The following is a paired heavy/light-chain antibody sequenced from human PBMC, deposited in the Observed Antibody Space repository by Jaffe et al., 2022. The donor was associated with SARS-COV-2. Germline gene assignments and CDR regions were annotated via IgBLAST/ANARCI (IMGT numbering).Light chain of an antibody. CDR1: SSNIGDYH. CDR3: VTWDNTLRAVL. V-gene: IGLV1-51*01. J-gene: IGLJ2*01. CDR2: DSN. Sequence: QSVLTQPPSMSATPGQKVTISCSGSSSNIGDYHVSWYQQLPGTAPKLLIHDSNKRLPGIPDRFSGSKSGTSATLGITGLQTGDEADYYCVTWDNTLRAVLFGGGTKLTV.
Heavy chain of an antibody. J-gene: IGHJ5*02. D-gene: IGHD3-10*01. Sequence: EQLVESGGGLVQPGRSLRLSCAASGFNFDEYAMHWVRQAPGKGLEWVSGISWSSDDIGYADSVKGRFTISRDNAKNSLFLQMNSLKTEDTAFYYCAKHMAFASLAGQDFDTWGQGTLVTVSS. V-gene: IGHV3-9*01. CDR2: ISWSSDDI. CDR1: GFNFDEYA. CDR3: AKHMAFASLAGQDFDT.